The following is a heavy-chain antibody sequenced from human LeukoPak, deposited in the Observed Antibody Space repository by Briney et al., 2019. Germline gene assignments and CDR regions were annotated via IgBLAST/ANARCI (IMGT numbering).Heavy chain of an antibody. CDR3: ARQETKSGDFPYAFDI. CDR1: GYRFTSYW. CDR2: IYPGDSDI. D-gene: IGHD4-17*01. Sequence: GESLKISCQGSGYRFTSYWIGWVRQMPGKGLEWMGIIYPGDSDIRYIPSFQGQVTISADKSISTAYLQWSSLKASDTAMYYCARQETKSGDFPYAFDIWGQGTMVTVSS. J-gene: IGHJ3*02. V-gene: IGHV5-51*01.